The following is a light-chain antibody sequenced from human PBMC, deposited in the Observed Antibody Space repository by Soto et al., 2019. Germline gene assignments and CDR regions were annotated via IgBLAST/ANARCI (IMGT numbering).Light chain of an antibody. CDR1: QSVSSTY. CDR2: GAS. Sequence: EIVLKQSPGTLSLSQGERATLSCRXSQSVSSTYLAWYQQRPGQAPRLLIYGASSRATGIPDRFSGSGSGTDFTLTISRLEPEDFAVYYCHQYSSSTKTFGQGTMVDIK. CDR3: HQYSSSTKT. J-gene: IGKJ1*01. V-gene: IGKV3-20*01.